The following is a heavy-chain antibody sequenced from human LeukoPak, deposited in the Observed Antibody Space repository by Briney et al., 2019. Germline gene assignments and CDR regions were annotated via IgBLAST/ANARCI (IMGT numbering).Heavy chain of an antibody. J-gene: IGHJ4*02. CDR1: GGSISSGGYY. V-gene: IGHV4-30-2*01. CDR3: ARERGYSSGRRKLGY. D-gene: IGHD6-19*01. CDR2: IYHSGST. Sequence: SETLSLTCTVSGGSISSGGYYWSWIRQPPGKGLEWIGYIYHSGSTYYNPSLKSRVTISVDRSKNQFSLKLSSVTAADTAVYYCARERGYSSGRRKLGYWGQGTLVTVSS.